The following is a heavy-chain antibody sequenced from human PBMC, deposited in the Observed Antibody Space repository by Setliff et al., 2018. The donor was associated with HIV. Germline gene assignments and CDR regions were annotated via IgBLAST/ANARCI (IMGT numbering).Heavy chain of an antibody. CDR2: INPSGGST. D-gene: IGHD6-19*01. J-gene: IGHJ4*02. CDR1: GGTFGIYG. CDR3: ARTDYCAKSSDWPPYYFDH. V-gene: IGHV1-46*01. Sequence: ASVKVSCKASGGTFGIYGISWVRQAPGQGLEWMGIINPSGGSTRYAQKFQGRVTMTRDTSTSTVYMELSSLRSEDTAVYYCARTDYCAKSSDWPPYYFDHWGQGTLVTVSS.